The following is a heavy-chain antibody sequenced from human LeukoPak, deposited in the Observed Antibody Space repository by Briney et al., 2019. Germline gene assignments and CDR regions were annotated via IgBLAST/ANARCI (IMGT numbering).Heavy chain of an antibody. CDR3: ARGDDILTGYFRGFDY. D-gene: IGHD3-9*01. J-gene: IGHJ4*02. V-gene: IGHV1-18*01. CDR1: GYTFTSYG. CDR2: ISAYNGNT. Sequence: ASVKVSCKASGYTFTSYGISWVRQAPGQGLEWMGWISAYNGNTNYAQKLQGRVTMTTDTSTRTAYMELRSLRSDDTAIYYCARGDDILTGYFRGFDYWGQGTLVTASS.